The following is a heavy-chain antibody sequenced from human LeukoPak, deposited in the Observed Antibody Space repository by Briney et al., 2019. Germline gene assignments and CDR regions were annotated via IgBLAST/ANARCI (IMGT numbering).Heavy chain of an antibody. CDR2: ISGSGDNT. CDR3: AKDRAYCSSSTCLDLDF. Sequence: GGSLRLSCAASGFTFSSYTIKWVRQAPGKGLEWVSEISGSGDNTYYADSVKGRFTISRDNSKNTLYLQMNSLRDEDTAVYYCAKDRAYCSSSTCLDLDFWGQGTLVTVSS. V-gene: IGHV3-23*01. CDR1: GFTFSSYT. D-gene: IGHD2/OR15-2a*01. J-gene: IGHJ4*02.